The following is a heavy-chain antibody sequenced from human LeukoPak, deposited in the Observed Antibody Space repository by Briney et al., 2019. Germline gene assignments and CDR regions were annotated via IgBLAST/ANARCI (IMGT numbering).Heavy chain of an antibody. J-gene: IGHJ5*02. CDR3: AKGRISVAGTLDP. Sequence: GGSLRLSCAASGFTFSSYAMSWVRQAPGKGLEWVAFIRYDGSNKYYADSVKGRFTISRDNSKNTLYLQMNSLRAEDTAVYYRAKGRISVAGTLDPWGQGTLVTVSS. D-gene: IGHD6-19*01. V-gene: IGHV3-30*02. CDR2: IRYDGSNK. CDR1: GFTFSSYA.